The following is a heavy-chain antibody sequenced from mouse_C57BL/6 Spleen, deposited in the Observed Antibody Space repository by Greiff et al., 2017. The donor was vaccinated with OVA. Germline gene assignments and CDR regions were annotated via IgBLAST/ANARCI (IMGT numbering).Heavy chain of an antibody. CDR2: INPSSGYT. CDR3: ARSVGSSYGYFDV. CDR1: GYTFTSYW. Sequence: VQLQQSGAELAKPGASVKLSCKASGYTFTSYWMHWVKQRPGQGLEWIGYINPSSGYTKYNQKFKDKATLTADKSSRTAYMQLSSLTYEDSAVYYCARSVGSSYGYFDVWGTGTTVTVSS. J-gene: IGHJ1*03. D-gene: IGHD1-1*01. V-gene: IGHV1-7*01.